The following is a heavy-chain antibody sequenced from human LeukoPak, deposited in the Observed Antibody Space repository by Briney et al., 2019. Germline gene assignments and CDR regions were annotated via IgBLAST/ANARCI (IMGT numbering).Heavy chain of an antibody. CDR1: GFTFDDYA. J-gene: IGHJ4*02. D-gene: IGHD3-22*01. V-gene: IGHV3-9*01. Sequence: GGSLRLSCAASGFTFDDYAMHWVRQAPGKGLEWVSGISWNSGSIGYADSVKGRFTISRDNSKNTLYLQMNSLRAEDTAVYYCARGGSLYDTSGFYYLPFDYWGQGTLVTVSS. CDR3: ARGGSLYDTSGFYYLPFDY. CDR2: ISWNSGSI.